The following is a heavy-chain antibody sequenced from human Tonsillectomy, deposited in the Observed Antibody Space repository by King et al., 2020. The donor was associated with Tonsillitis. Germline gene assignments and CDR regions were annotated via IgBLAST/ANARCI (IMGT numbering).Heavy chain of an antibody. CDR3: AIDGDRYCSSTSCYETNWFDP. CDR2: IWDDASNK. Sequence: VQLVESGGGVVQPGRSLRLSCAASGFTFSSYGMHWVRQAPGKGLEWVAVIWDDASNKYYADSVKGRFTISRDNSKNTLYLQMNSRRAEDTAVYYCAIDGDRYCSSTSCYETNWFDPWGQGTLVTVSS. D-gene: IGHD2-2*01. V-gene: IGHV3-33*01. CDR1: GFTFSSYG. J-gene: IGHJ5*02.